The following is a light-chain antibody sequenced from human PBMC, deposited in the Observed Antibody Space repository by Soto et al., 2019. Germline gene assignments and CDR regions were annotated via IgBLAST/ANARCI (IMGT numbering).Light chain of an antibody. CDR3: QHYTLSSGP. Sequence: IHMTQPPSTVSASVGESVTISCRASQDIVTYLAWYQQKPGKAPNLLICDASTLQSGVSPRFRGSGSGSDFSLTICNLQPDDVGVYFCQHYTLSSGPFGGGTKVDIK. CDR2: DAS. V-gene: IGKV1-5*01. CDR1: QDIVTY. J-gene: IGKJ4*02.